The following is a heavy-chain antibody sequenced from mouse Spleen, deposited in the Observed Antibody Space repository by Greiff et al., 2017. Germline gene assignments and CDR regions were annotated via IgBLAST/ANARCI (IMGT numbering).Heavy chain of an antibody. CDR2: IYPGNGDT. Sequence: QVQLQQSGAELVRPGASVKMSCKASGYTFTSYNMHWVKQTPRQGLEWIGAIYPGNGDTSYNQKFKGKATLTVDKSSSTAYMQLSSLTSEDSAVYFCTRSFWGGSSGYFDVWGTGTTVTVSS. CDR3: TRSFWGGSSGYFDV. J-gene: IGHJ1*03. V-gene: IGHV1-12*01. CDR1: GYTFTSYN. D-gene: IGHD1-1*01.